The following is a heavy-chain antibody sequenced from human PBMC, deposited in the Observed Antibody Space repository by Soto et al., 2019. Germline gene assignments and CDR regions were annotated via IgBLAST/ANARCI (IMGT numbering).Heavy chain of an antibody. J-gene: IGHJ6*02. Sequence: GGSLRLSCAASGFTFSNDWMNWVRQAPGKGLEWVGRIKSKTDGGPTAYAAPVKGRFTISRDDSKNKLYLQMNSLKTYDTAVYYCTTDGSYSSSSGSFYYGMDVWGQGTTVTVSS. CDR1: GFTFSNDW. D-gene: IGHD6-6*01. V-gene: IGHV3-15*07. CDR2: IKSKTDGGPT. CDR3: TTDGSYSSSSGSFYYGMDV.